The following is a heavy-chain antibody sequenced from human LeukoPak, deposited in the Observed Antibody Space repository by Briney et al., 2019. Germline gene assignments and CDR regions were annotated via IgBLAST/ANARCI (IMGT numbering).Heavy chain of an antibody. CDR3: AKRYCSSASCRSGMDV. Sequence: GGSLRLSCAASGFTFSSYGMHWVRQAPGKGLEWAALIRSDGSNTYSADSVKGRFTISRDNSKNTLYLQMNSLRPEDTAVYYCAKRYCSSASCRSGMDVWGQGTTVTVSS. V-gene: IGHV3-30*02. CDR1: GFTFSSYG. J-gene: IGHJ6*02. D-gene: IGHD2-2*01. CDR2: IRSDGSNT.